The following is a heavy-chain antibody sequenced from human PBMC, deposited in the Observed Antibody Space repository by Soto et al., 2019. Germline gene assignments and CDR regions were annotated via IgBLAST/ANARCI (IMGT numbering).Heavy chain of an antibody. D-gene: IGHD6-19*01. CDR1: GDSVSSGGYY. CDR3: ARGFSSVSMDA. CDR2: IYSSGSA. J-gene: IGHJ6*02. Sequence: NPSETLSLTXTVSGDSVSSGGYYWSWIRQPPGKGLEWIGYIYSSGSANYNPSLKSRVTISRDTSKNQISLKVASVTAADTAGYYCARGFSSVSMDAWGQGTTVTVSS. V-gene: IGHV4-61*08.